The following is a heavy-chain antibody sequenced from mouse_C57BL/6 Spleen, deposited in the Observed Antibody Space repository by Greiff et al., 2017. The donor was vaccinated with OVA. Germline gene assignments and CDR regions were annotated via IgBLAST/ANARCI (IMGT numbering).Heavy chain of an antibody. D-gene: IGHD2-2*01. Sequence: QVQLQQPGAELVKPGASVKMSCKASGYTFTSYWITWVKQSPGQGLEWIGDIYPGSGSTNYNEKFKSKATLTVDTSSSTAYMQLSSLTSEDSAVYYCARWLPYYAMDYWGQGTSVTVSS. V-gene: IGHV1-55*01. J-gene: IGHJ4*01. CDR2: IYPGSGST. CDR3: ARWLPYYAMDY. CDR1: GYTFTSYW.